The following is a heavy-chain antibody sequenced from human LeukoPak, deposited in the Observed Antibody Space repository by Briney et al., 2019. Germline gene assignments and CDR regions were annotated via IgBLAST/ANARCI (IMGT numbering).Heavy chain of an antibody. CDR3: ARGVGAPGDYYYYYMDV. D-gene: IGHD1-26*01. J-gene: IGHJ6*03. Sequence: PGGSLRLSCAASGFTFSSYSMNWVRQAPGKGLEWVSSISSSSSYIYYADSVKGRFTISRDNAKNSLYPQMNSLRAEDTAVYYCARGVGAPGDYYYYYMDVWGKGTTVTVSS. CDR1: GFTFSSYS. V-gene: IGHV3-21*01. CDR2: ISSSSSYI.